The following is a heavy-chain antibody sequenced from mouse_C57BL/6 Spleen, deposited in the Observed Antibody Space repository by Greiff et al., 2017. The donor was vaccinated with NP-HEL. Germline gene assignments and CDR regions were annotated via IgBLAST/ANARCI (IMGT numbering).Heavy chain of an antibody. J-gene: IGHJ1*03. CDR1: GYTFTSYW. D-gene: IGHD2-14*01. CDR3: ARVRQYSHFDV. V-gene: IGHV1-55*01. CDR2: IYPGSGST. Sequence: QVQLKQPGAELVKPGASVKMSCKASGYTFTSYWITWVKQRPGQGLEWIGEIYPGSGSTNYNEKFKSKATLTADTSSNTAYMQLSSLTSEDTAVYYCARVRQYSHFDVWGTGTPVTVSS.